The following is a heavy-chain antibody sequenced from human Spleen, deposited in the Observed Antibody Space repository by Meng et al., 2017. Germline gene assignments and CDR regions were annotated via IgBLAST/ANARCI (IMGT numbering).Heavy chain of an antibody. J-gene: IGHJ6*02. Sequence: GESLKISCAASGFTFSSYWMSWVRQAPGKGLEWVANIKQDGSEKYYVDSVKGRFTISRDNAKNSLYLQMNSLRAEDTAVYYCARLVLQNSSSWFYYYYYGMDVWGQGTTVTVSS. CDR3: ARLVLQNSSSWFYYYYYGMDV. V-gene: IGHV3-7*01. CDR2: IKQDGSEK. CDR1: GFTFSSYW. D-gene: IGHD6-13*01.